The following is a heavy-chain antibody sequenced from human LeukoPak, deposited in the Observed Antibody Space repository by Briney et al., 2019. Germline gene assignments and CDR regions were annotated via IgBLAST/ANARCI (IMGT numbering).Heavy chain of an antibody. D-gene: IGHD2/OR15-2a*01. V-gene: IGHV3-21*01. CDR2: ISTSSTFI. CDR3: ARADCSSSTCYLRSSWFDP. CDR1: GFSRSSYD. Sequence: GGSLRLSCAASGFSRSSYDMNWVRQAPGKGLEWVSSISTSSTFIYYTYSVKGRFTISRDNAKNSLYLQMNSLSAEDTAVYYCARADCSSSTCYLRSSWFDPWGQGTLVTVSS. J-gene: IGHJ5*02.